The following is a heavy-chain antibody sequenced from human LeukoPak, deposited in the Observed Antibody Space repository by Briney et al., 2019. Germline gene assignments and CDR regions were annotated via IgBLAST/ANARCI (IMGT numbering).Heavy chain of an antibody. J-gene: IGHJ4*02. V-gene: IGHV1-2*02. Sequence: ASVTVSCKASGYSFTGSYIHWVRQAPGQGLEWMGWINPNNGVTNYAQKFQGRVYLTQDTSISTGYMEVRSLRSDDTAVYYCARGGGSGWYHYFDYWGQGTLVTVSA. CDR2: INPNNGVT. CDR3: ARGGGSGWYHYFDY. CDR1: GYSFTGSY. D-gene: IGHD6-19*01.